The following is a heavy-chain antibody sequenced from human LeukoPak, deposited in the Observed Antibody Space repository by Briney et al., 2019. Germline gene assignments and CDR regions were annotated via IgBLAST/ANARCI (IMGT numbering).Heavy chain of an antibody. D-gene: IGHD4-17*01. J-gene: IGHJ5*02. V-gene: IGHV4-61*01. CDR3: ARGATVTTLVWFDP. Sequence: SETLSLTCTVSGGSVSGGSYYWSWIRQPPGKGLEWIGYIYYSGSTNYNPSLKSRVTISVDTSKNQFSLKLSSVTAADTAVYYCARGATVTTLVWFDPWGQGTLVTVSS. CDR2: IYYSGST. CDR1: GGSVSGGSYY.